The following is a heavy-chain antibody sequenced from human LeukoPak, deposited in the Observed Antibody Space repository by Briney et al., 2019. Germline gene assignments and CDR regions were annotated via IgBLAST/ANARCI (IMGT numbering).Heavy chain of an antibody. Sequence: GGSLRLSCAASGFTFSSYGMHWVRQAPGKGLEWVANIKQDGSEKYYVDSVKGRFTISRDNAKNSLYLQMNSLRAEDTAVYYCARVGASPFDYWGQGTLVTVSS. V-gene: IGHV3-7*01. CDR2: IKQDGSEK. D-gene: IGHD3-10*01. CDR3: ARVGASPFDY. CDR1: GFTFSSYG. J-gene: IGHJ4*02.